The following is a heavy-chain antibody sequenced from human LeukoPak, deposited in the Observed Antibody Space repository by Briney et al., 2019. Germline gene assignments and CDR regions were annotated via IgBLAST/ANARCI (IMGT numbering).Heavy chain of an antibody. Sequence: GGSLRLSCAASGFTFSSYAMSWVRQAPGKGLEWVSAISGSGSSTYYADSVKGRFTVSRDNSKNTLYLQMNSLRVEDTAVYYCAKDRGELLWFGSLDYWAREPWSPSPQ. D-gene: IGHD3-10*01. CDR1: GFTFSSYA. J-gene: IGHJ4*02. CDR3: AKDRGELLWFGSLDY. V-gene: IGHV3-23*01. CDR2: ISGSGSST.